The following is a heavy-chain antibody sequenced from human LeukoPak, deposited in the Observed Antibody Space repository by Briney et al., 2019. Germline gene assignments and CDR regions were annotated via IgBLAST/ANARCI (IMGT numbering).Heavy chain of an antibody. CDR2: IYTSGST. V-gene: IGHV4-4*07. CDR1: RGSISSYY. Sequence: SETLSLTCTVSRGSISSYYWSSIPQPAGKRLEWIGRIYTSGSTNYNPSLKSRVTMSVDTSKNQFSLKLSSVTAADTAVYYCARDPPYSSGWSYYFDSWGQGTLVTVSS. CDR3: ARDPPYSSGWSYYFDS. D-gene: IGHD6-19*01. J-gene: IGHJ4*02.